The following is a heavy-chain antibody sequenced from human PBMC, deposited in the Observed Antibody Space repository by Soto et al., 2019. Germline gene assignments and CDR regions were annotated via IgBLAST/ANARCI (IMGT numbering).Heavy chain of an antibody. V-gene: IGHV4-34*01. CDR1: GGSFSGYY. CDR3: ARLVGDIVVVPAANWFDP. J-gene: IGHJ5*02. D-gene: IGHD2-2*01. Sequence: SETLSLTCAVYGGSFSGYYWSWIRQPPGKGLEWIGEINHSGSTNYNPSLKSRVTISVDTSKNQFSLKLSSVTAADTAVYYCARLVGDIVVVPAANWFDPWGQGTLVTVSS. CDR2: INHSGST.